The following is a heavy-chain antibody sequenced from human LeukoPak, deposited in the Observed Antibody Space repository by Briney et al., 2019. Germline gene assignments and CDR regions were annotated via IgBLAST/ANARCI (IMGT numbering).Heavy chain of an antibody. CDR2: IYPGDSDT. V-gene: IGHV5-51*01. D-gene: IGHD2-21*02. CDR3: ASGRPYCGGDCQNDAFDI. Sequence: GESLKISCKGSGYRFTSYWIGWVRQMPGKGLEWMGIIYPGDSDTRYSPSFQGQVTISADKSISTAYLQWSSLKASDTAMYYCASGRPYCGGDCQNDAFDIWGQGTMVTVSS. CDR1: GYRFTSYW. J-gene: IGHJ3*02.